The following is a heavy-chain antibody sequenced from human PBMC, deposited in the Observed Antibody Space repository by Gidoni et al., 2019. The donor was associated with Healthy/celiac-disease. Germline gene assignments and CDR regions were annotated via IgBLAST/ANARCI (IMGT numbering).Heavy chain of an antibody. CDR3: ARDGGILGVVPAAPIPRYYYYGMDV. V-gene: IGHV1-46*03. CDR1: GYPFTSYY. D-gene: IGHD2-2*01. CDR2: INPSGGST. Sequence: QVQLVQSGAEVKKPGASVKVSCKASGYPFTSYYMHWVRQAPGQGLEWMGIINPSGGSTSYAQKFQGRVTMTRDTSTSTVYMELSSLRSEDTAVYYCARDGGILGVVPAAPIPRYYYYGMDVWGQGTTVTVSS. J-gene: IGHJ6*02.